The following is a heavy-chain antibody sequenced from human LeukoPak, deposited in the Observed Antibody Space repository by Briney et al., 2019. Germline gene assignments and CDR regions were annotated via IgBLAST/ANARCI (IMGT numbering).Heavy chain of an antibody. CDR2: ISDSGGST. D-gene: IGHD2-2*01. V-gene: IGHV3-23*01. Sequence: GESLKISCAASGFTFSSYAMSWVRQAPGKGLEWVSGISDSGGSTYYADSVKGRFTISRDNSKNTLYLQMNSLRAEDTAVYYCARDPVSTSGEGYFDYWGQGTLVTVSS. CDR1: GFTFSSYA. J-gene: IGHJ4*02. CDR3: ARDPVSTSGEGYFDY.